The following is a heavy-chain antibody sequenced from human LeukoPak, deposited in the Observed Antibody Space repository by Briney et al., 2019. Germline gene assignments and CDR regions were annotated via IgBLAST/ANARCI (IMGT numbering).Heavy chain of an antibody. CDR3: AREGDFWSGYYFDY. CDR1: GFTFSSYG. D-gene: IGHD3-3*01. CDR2: IWYDGSNK. Sequence: GGSLRLSCAASGFTFSSYGMHWVRQAPGKGLEWAAVIWYDGSNKYYADSVKGRFTISRDNSKNTLYPQMNSLRAEDTAVYYCAREGDFWSGYYFDYWGQGTLVTVSS. V-gene: IGHV3-33*01. J-gene: IGHJ4*02.